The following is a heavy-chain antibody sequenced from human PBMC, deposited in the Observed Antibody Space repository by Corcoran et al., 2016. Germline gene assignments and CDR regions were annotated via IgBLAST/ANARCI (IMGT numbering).Heavy chain of an antibody. D-gene: IGHD3-3*01. CDR3: ARERGYDFCSGYYGSSYWYFDL. CDR2: IWYDGSNK. Sequence: QVQLVESGGGVVQPGRSLRLSCAASGFTFSSYGMNWVRQAPGKGLEWVAVIWYDGSNKYYADSVKGRFTISRDNSKNTLYLQMNSLRAEDTAVYYGARERGYDFCSGYYGSSYWYFDLWGRGTLVTVSS. J-gene: IGHJ2*01. V-gene: IGHV3-33*01. CDR1: GFTFSSYG.